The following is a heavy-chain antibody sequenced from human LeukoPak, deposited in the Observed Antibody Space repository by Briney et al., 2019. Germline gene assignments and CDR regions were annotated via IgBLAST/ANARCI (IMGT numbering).Heavy chain of an antibody. CDR2: ISYDGSNK. Sequence: GGSLRLSCAASGFTFSSYGMHWVRQAPGKGLEWVAVISYDGSNKYYADSVKGRFTISRDNSKNTLYLQMNSLRAEDTAVYYCARGRYDSSGYHYWYFDLWGRGTLVTVSS. D-gene: IGHD3-22*01. J-gene: IGHJ2*01. CDR1: GFTFSSYG. V-gene: IGHV3-30*03. CDR3: ARGRYDSSGYHYWYFDL.